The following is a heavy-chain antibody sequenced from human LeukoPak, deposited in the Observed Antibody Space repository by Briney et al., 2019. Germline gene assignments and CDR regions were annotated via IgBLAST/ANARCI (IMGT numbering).Heavy chain of an antibody. D-gene: IGHD1-26*01. CDR3: ARAIVGITVFDY. J-gene: IGHJ4*02. CDR1: GFTFSTYW. V-gene: IGHV3-74*01. Sequence: PGGSLRLSCAASGFTFSTYWMNWVRQAPGMGLVWISRINTDGSSTYNADSVKGRFTVFRDNAKNTLYLQMNSLRAEDTAVYYCARAIVGITVFDYWGQGTLVTVSS. CDR2: INTDGSST.